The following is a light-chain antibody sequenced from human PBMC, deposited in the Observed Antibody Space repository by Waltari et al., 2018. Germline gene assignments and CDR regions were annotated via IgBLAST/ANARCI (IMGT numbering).Light chain of an antibody. Sequence: SSELTQDPAVSVALGQTVRITCQGDSLRSYYASWYQQKPGQAPVLVIYGKNNRPSGITDRFSGSSSGNTASLTITGAQAEDEADYYCNSRDSSGNPSFGGGTKLTVL. CDR3: NSRDSSGNPS. CDR1: SLRSYY. CDR2: GKN. V-gene: IGLV3-19*01. J-gene: IGLJ2*01.